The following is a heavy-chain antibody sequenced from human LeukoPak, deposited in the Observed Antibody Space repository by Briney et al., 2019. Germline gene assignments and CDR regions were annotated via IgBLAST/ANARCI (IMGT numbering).Heavy chain of an antibody. D-gene: IGHD3-16*02. V-gene: IGHV1-18*01. J-gene: IGHJ3*02. Sequence: ASVKVSCKASGYTFTSYGISWVRQAPGQGLEWMGWISAYNGNTNYAQKLQGRVTMTRNTSISTAYMELSSLRSEDTAVYYCARGNRMITSGGVIVIGYAFDIWGQGTMVTVSS. CDR2: ISAYNGNT. CDR3: ARGNRMITSGGVIVIGYAFDI. CDR1: GYTFTSYG.